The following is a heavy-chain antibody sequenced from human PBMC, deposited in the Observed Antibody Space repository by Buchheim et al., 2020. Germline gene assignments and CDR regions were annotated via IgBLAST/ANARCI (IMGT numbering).Heavy chain of an antibody. CDR1: GYSFTTYW. V-gene: IGHV5-10-1*01. Sequence: EVQLVQSGAEVKKPGESLRISCKGSGYSFTTYWISWVRQMPGKGLEWMGRIDPSDSYTNYSPSFQGHVTIQADKSISTAYPQWSSLKASDTPMYYCARHSMGYFDWLNFDYWGQGTL. D-gene: IGHD3-9*01. CDR2: IDPSDSYT. J-gene: IGHJ4*02. CDR3: ARHSMGYFDWLNFDY.